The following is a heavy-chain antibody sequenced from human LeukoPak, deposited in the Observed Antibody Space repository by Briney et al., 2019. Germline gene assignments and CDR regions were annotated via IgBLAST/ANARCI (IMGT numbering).Heavy chain of an antibody. D-gene: IGHD5-24*01. CDR2: INPSGGST. Sequence: ASVKVSCKASGSTFTSYYMHWVRQAPGQGLEWMGIINPSGGSTSYAQKFQGRVTMTRDTSTSTVYMELSSLRSEDTAVYYCARGAGIEMATITFYWFDPWGQGTLVTVSS. V-gene: IGHV1-46*03. J-gene: IGHJ5*02. CDR1: GSTFTSYY. CDR3: ARGAGIEMATITFYWFDP.